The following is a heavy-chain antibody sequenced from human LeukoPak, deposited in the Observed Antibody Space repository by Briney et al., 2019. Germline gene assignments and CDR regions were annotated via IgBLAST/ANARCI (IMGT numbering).Heavy chain of an antibody. CDR3: AKPNYGGNEGSAFDT. CDR1: GFTFSSYA. D-gene: IGHD4-23*01. CDR2: ISGSGGST. V-gene: IGHV3-23*01. J-gene: IGHJ3*02. Sequence: GGSLRLSCAASGFTFSSYAMSWVRQAPGKGLEWVSAISGSGGSTYYADSVKGRFTISRDNSKNTLYLQMNSLRAEDTAVYYCAKPNYGGNEGSAFDTWGQGTMVTVSS.